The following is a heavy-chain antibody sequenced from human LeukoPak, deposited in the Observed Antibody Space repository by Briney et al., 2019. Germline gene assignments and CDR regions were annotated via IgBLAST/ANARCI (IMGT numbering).Heavy chain of an antibody. CDR3: AKLGRYYDSSGYLPLDY. J-gene: IGHJ4*02. CDR1: RFTFSNYW. V-gene: IGHV3-23*01. D-gene: IGHD3-22*01. CDR2: ISGSGGST. Sequence: GGSLRLSCAASRFTFSNYWMNWFRQAPGKGLEWVSAISGSGGSTYYADSVKGRFTISRDNSKNTLYLQMNSLRAEDTAVYYCAKLGRYYDSSGYLPLDYWGQGTLVTVSS.